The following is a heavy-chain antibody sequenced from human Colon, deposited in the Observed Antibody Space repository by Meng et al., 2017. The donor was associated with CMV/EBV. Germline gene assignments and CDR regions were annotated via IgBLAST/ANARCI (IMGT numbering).Heavy chain of an antibody. Sequence: VYAGSVNSDDAFWTWLRQPPGKGLEWIGYIQNSGNTNYNPSLKSRIPMSIDTSKNQFSLTLLSVTAADTAVYYCARDVMLPAPFFDPWGQGTLVTVSS. CDR2: IQNSGNT. V-gene: IGHV4-61*08. J-gene: IGHJ5*02. CDR3: ARDVMLPAPFFDP. D-gene: IGHD2-2*01. CDR1: AGSVNSDDAF.